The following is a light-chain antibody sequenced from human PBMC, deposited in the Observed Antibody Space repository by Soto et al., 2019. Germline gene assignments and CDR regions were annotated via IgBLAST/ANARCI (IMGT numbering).Light chain of an antibody. CDR1: ISYIFASNF. J-gene: IGLJ1*01. Sequence: SSPTHPPSVSRSPGDSITVSFTGTISYIFASNFVSWYQHLPGRAPKLIIFEATNRPSGVSNRFSGSKSGIPASLTISGLQADDEAEYFCISYKTDDTFLFPTGTKVTAL. V-gene: IGLV2-14*01. CDR3: ISYKTDDTFL. CDR2: EAT.